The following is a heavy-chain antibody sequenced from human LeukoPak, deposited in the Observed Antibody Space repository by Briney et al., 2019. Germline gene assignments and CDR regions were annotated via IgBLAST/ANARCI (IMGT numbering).Heavy chain of an antibody. D-gene: IGHD3-10*01. V-gene: IGHV4-59*12. CDR3: AREGKITMVRGVIRYYYMDV. Sequence: SETLSLTCSVSGGSTTSYYWSWIRQSPGKGLEWIGYIHFSGSTKYNPSLKSRVTISVDTSKNQFSLKLSSVTAADTAVYYCAREGKITMVRGVIRYYYMDVWGKGTTVTISS. CDR1: GGSTTSYY. CDR2: IHFSGST. J-gene: IGHJ6*03.